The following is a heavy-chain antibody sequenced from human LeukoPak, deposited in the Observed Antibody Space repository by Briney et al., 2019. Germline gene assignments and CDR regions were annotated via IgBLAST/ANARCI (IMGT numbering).Heavy chain of an antibody. CDR1: GASISYYY. Sequence: SETLSLTCTVSGASISYYYWSWIRQPPGKGLEWIGYVYNSGSPTYNPSLKSRVTISVDTSKNQFSLRLSSVTAADTAVYYCARQSDYGSGSYYFFDYWGQGTLVTVSS. V-gene: IGHV4-59*08. CDR3: ARQSDYGSGSYYFFDY. J-gene: IGHJ4*02. CDR2: VYNSGSP. D-gene: IGHD3-10*01.